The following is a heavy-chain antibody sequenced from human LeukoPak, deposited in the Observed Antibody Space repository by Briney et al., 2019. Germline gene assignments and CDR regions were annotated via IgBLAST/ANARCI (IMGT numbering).Heavy chain of an antibody. CDR1: GGSFSGYY. J-gene: IGHJ4*02. Sequence: SETLSLTCAVYGGSFSGYYWSWIRQPPGKGLEWIGEINHSGSTNYNPSLKSRVTISVDTSKNQFSLKLSSVTAADTAVYYCARHRIAARIGYWGQGTLVTVSS. V-gene: IGHV4-34*01. CDR2: INHSGST. D-gene: IGHD6-6*01. CDR3: ARHRIAARIGY.